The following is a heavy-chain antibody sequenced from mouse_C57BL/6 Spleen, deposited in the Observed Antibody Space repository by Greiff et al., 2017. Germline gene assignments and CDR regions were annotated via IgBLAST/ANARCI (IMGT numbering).Heavy chain of an antibody. Sequence: VKLVESGPGLVAPSQSLSITCTVSGFSLTSYGVHWVRQPPGKGLEWLVVIWSDGSTTYNSALKSRLSISKDNSESQVFLKMNRLQTDDTAMYYWARHAPSYGSYPYWYFDVWGTGTTVTVSS. V-gene: IGHV2-6-1*01. J-gene: IGHJ1*03. CDR2: IWSDGST. CDR1: GFSLTSYG. D-gene: IGHD1-1*02. CDR3: ARHAPSYGSYPYWYFDV.